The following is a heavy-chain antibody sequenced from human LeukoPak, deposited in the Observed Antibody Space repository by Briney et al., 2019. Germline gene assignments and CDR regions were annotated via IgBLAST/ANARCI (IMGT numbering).Heavy chain of an antibody. V-gene: IGHV3-7*03. D-gene: IGHD2-15*01. Sequence: GGSLRLSCAASGSTFSSYWMNWVRQAPGKGLEWVANIKQDGSAKPYVDSVKGRFTISRDNAKNSLFLQMNSLRAEDTAVYYCARDNGWSADFWGQGTLVTVSS. CDR3: ARDNGWSADF. CDR1: GSTFSSYW. J-gene: IGHJ4*02. CDR2: IKQDGSAK.